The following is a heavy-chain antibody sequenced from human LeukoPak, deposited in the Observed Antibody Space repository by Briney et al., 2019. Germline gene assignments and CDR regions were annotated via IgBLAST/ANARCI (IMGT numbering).Heavy chain of an antibody. V-gene: IGHV4-34*01. CDR3: ARGRRMVAATNHDAFDI. CDR1: GGSFSGYY. J-gene: IGHJ3*02. Sequence: PSETLSLTCAVYGGSFSGYYWSWIRQPPGKGLEWIGEINHSGSANYNPSLKSRVTISVDTSKNQFSLKLSSVTAADTAVYYCARGRRMVAATNHDAFDIWGQGTMVTVSS. D-gene: IGHD2-15*01. CDR2: INHSGSA.